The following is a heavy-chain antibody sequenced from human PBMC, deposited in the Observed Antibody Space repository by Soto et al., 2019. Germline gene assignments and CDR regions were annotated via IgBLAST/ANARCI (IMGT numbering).Heavy chain of an antibody. D-gene: IGHD2-2*01. V-gene: IGHV1-69*01. CDR2: IVPTSGGP. CDR3: ARVGIRLIPADLGGGYHFQGLDV. Sequence: QVQLVQSAAEVKEPGSSVKISCKAPGDTLINYSFSWMRQAPGQGLEWIGGIVPTSGGPNSADKFHDRLTITADRSPATVTMQLSSLTSDDTAVYYCARVGIRLIPADLGGGYHFQGLDVWGQGTKITV. CDR1: GDTLINYS. J-gene: IGHJ6*02.